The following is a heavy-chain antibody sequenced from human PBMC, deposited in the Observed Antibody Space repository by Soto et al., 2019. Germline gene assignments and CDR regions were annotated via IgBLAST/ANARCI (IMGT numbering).Heavy chain of an antibody. Sequence: GESLRLSCAASGFTFTRYSMNWVRQAPGKGLEWVSSISSTTNYIYYGDSMKGRFTISRDNAKNSLYLEMNSLRAEDTAVYYCARESEDLTSNFDYWGQGTLVTVSS. J-gene: IGHJ4*02. CDR1: GFTFTRYS. V-gene: IGHV3-21*06. CDR2: ISSTTNYI. CDR3: ARESEDLTSNFDY.